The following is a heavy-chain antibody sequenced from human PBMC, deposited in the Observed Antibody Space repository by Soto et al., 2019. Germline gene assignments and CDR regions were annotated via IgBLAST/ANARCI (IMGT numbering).Heavy chain of an antibody. Sequence: RASVKVSCKVSGYTLTELSMHWVRQAPGKGLEWMGGFDPEDGETIYAQKFQGRVTMTEDTSTDTAYMELSSLRSEDTAVYYCATPRGFWSGYYPPVSVAGGFDPWGQGTLVTVSS. CDR2: FDPEDGET. CDR1: GYTLTELS. CDR3: ATPRGFWSGYYPPVSVAGGFDP. V-gene: IGHV1-24*01. D-gene: IGHD3-3*01. J-gene: IGHJ5*02.